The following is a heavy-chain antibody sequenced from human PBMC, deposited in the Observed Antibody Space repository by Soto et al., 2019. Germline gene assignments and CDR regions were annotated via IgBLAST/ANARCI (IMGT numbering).Heavy chain of an antibody. CDR3: DTLTADF. Sequence: ITLEESGPTLVTPPETLPLSCPFSGFSLTTGVGVGCLRPPPVKALEWLALVYWDDVKPYTPSLMSRLSITKDIAKGQLVLTTTNMDPVDTATYYCDTLTADFWCPGTLGTVS. CDR2: VYWDDVK. V-gene: IGHV2-5*02. J-gene: IGHJ4*02. D-gene: IGHD5-18*01. CDR1: GFSLTTGVG.